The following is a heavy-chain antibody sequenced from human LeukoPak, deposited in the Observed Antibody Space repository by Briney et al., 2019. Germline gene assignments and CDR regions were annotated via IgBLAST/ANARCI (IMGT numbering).Heavy chain of an antibody. CDR1: GGSISSYY. CDR3: ARTEGYSSGWYLIG. CDR2: IYYSGST. J-gene: IGHJ4*02. D-gene: IGHD6-19*01. Sequence: SETLSLTCTVSGGSISSYYWSWIRQPPGKGLEWIGYIYYSGSTNYNPSLKSRVTISVDTSKNQFSLKLSSVTAADTAVYYCARTEGYSSGWYLIGWGRGTLVTVSS. V-gene: IGHV4-59*01.